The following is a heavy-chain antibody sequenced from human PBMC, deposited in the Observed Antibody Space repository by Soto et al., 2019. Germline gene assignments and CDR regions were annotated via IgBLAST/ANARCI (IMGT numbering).Heavy chain of an antibody. V-gene: IGHV3-30-3*01. CDR1: GFTFSSYA. Sequence: QVQLVESGGGVVQPGRSLRLSCAASGFTFSSYAMHWLRQAPGKGLEWVAVISYDGSNKYYADSVKGRFTISRDNSKNTLYLQMNSLRAEDTAVYYWARDYDYWGQGTLVTVSS. CDR3: ARDYDY. CDR2: ISYDGSNK. J-gene: IGHJ4*02.